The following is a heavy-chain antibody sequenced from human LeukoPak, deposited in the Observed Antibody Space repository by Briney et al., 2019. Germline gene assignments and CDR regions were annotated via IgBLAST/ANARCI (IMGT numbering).Heavy chain of an antibody. D-gene: IGHD6-13*01. Sequence: GASVKVSCKASGGTFSSYTISWVRQAPGQGLEWMGWINPNSGGTNYAQKFQGRVTMTRDTSISTAYMELSRLRSDDTAVYYCARARHISSSWYLTWFDPWGQGTLVTVSS. V-gene: IGHV1-2*02. CDR1: GGTFSSYT. CDR2: INPNSGGT. J-gene: IGHJ5*02. CDR3: ARARHISSSWYLTWFDP.